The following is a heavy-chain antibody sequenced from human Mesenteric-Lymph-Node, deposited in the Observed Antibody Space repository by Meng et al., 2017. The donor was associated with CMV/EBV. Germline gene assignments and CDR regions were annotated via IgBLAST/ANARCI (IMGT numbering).Heavy chain of an antibody. D-gene: IGHD3-16*01. CDR3: ARGRTGGWGNYYFDY. Sequence: GSLRLSCTVSGGSISSSSYYWGWIRQPPGKGLEWIGSIYYSGSTYYNPSLKSRVTISVDTSKNQFSLKLSSVTAADTAVYYRARGRTGGWGNYYFDYWGQGTLVTVSS. CDR2: IYYSGST. J-gene: IGHJ4*02. V-gene: IGHV4-39*07. CDR1: GGSISSSSYY.